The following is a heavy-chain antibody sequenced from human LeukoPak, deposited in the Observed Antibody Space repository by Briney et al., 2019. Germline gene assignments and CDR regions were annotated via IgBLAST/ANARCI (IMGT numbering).Heavy chain of an antibody. Sequence: PSETLSLTCAVSGGSISSGDYSWSWIRQPPGKGLEWIGYIYYSGSTNYNPSLKSRVTISVDTSKKQFSLKLSSVTAADTAVYYCAREASYYYDSSAYRSPYYFDYWGQGTLVTVSS. V-gene: IGHV4-61*08. J-gene: IGHJ4*02. CDR3: AREASYYYDSSAYRSPYYFDY. CDR1: GGSISSGDYS. CDR2: IYYSGST. D-gene: IGHD3-22*01.